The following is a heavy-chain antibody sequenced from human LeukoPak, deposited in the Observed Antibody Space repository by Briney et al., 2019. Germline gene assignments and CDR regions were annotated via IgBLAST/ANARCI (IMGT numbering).Heavy chain of an antibody. Sequence: GASVKVSCKASGDTFTSYYMHWVRQAPGQGLEWMGIINPSGGSTSYAQKFQGRVTMTRDMSTSTVYMELSSLRSEDMALYYCAKGRYGSGSGYYFDYWGQGTLVTVSS. J-gene: IGHJ4*02. CDR3: AKGRYGSGSGYYFDY. CDR2: INPSGGST. D-gene: IGHD3-10*01. V-gene: IGHV1-46*01. CDR1: GDTFTSYY.